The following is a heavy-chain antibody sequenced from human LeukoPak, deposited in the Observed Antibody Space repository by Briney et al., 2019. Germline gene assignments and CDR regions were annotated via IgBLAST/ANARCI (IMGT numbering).Heavy chain of an antibody. CDR3: VRQAVSGDSGIAY. V-gene: IGHV3-74*01. D-gene: IGHD4-17*01. CDR1: GFTFSNYW. CDR2: INPDGSSS. J-gene: IGHJ4*02. Sequence: GGSLRLSCAASGFTFSNYWMHWVRQAPGKGLEWVSRINPDGSSSNYADSVKGRFTMSRDNAKSMVYLQMDGLRAEDTAVFSCVRQAVSGDSGIAYWGRGVLVTVSS.